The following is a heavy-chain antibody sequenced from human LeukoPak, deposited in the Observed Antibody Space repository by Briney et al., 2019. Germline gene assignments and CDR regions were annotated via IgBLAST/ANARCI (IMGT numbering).Heavy chain of an antibody. CDR2: INHSGST. Sequence: SETLSLTCTVSGGSISSYYWSWIRQPPGKGLEWIGEINHSGSTNYNPSLKSRVTISVDTSKNQFSLKLSSVTAADTAVYYCARGGRVADSASDFDYWGQGTLVTVSS. V-gene: IGHV4-34*01. J-gene: IGHJ4*02. CDR3: ARGGRVADSASDFDY. CDR1: GGSISSYY. D-gene: IGHD2-15*01.